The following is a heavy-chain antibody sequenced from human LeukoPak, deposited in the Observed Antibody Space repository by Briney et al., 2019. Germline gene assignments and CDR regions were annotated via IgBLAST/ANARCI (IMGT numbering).Heavy chain of an antibody. V-gene: IGHV4-61*01. Sequence: SETLSLTCTVSGGSVSSGSYYWSWIRQPPGKGLEWIGYIYYSGSTNYNPSLKSRVTISVDTSKNQFSLKLSSVTAADTAMYYCAKRGGYPYYYYGMDVWGQGTTVTVSS. CDR2: IYYSGST. CDR1: GGSVSSGSYY. CDR3: AKRGGYPYYYYGMDV. D-gene: IGHD3-10*01. J-gene: IGHJ6*02.